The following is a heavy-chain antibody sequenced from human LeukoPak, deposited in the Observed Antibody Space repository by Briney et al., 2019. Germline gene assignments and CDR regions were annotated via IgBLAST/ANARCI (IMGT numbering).Heavy chain of an antibody. D-gene: IGHD3-16*02. Sequence: SETLSLTCTVSGGSISSSSYYWGWIRQPPGKGLEWIGSIYYSGSTYYNPSLKSRVTISVDTSKNQFSLKLSSVTAADTAVYYCARVRKGYIRRYYFDYWGQGTLVTVSS. CDR1: GGSISSSSYY. CDR3: ARVRKGYIRRYYFDY. J-gene: IGHJ4*02. CDR2: IYYSGST. V-gene: IGHV4-39*07.